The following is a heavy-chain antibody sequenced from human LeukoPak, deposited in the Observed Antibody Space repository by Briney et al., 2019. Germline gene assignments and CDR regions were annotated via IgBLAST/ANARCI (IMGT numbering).Heavy chain of an antibody. V-gene: IGHV3-7*01. Sequence: PGGSLRLSCAASGFMFSGYWMNWVRHVPGKGLEWVANINEDGSEQFYVDSVRGRFTISRDNAKNSLYLQMNSLRAEDTAVYYCARRESSMSRSHWGQGTLVTVPS. J-gene: IGHJ4*02. D-gene: IGHD2/OR15-2a*01. CDR2: INEDGSEQ. CDR3: ARRESSMSRSH. CDR1: GFMFSGYW.